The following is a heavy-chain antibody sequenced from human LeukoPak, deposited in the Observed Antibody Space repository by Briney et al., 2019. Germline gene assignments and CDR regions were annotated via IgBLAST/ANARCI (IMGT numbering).Heavy chain of an antibody. V-gene: IGHV3-7*01. J-gene: IGHJ4*02. CDR2: IKQDGCEK. CDR3: ARESGGATNVDY. CDR1: GFTFSSYW. Sequence: GGSLRLSCAASGFTFSSYWMSWVRQAPGKGLEWVANIKQDGCEKYYVGSVKGRFTISRDNAKNSLYLQMSSLRAEDTAVYYCARESGGATNVDYWGQGTLVTVSS. D-gene: IGHD1-26*01.